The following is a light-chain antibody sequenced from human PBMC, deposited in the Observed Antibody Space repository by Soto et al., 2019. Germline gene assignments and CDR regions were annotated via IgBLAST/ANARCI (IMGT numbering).Light chain of an antibody. CDR1: QSVSSNF. V-gene: IGKV3-20*01. Sequence: EIVLTQSPGTLSLSPGERATLSCRASQSVSSNFLAWYQQKPGQAPRLFIYGASNRATGIPDRFSGSGSGTDFTLTISRLEPEDFAVYYCQQYGRSGTFGQGTKVDIK. CDR3: QQYGRSGT. CDR2: GAS. J-gene: IGKJ1*01.